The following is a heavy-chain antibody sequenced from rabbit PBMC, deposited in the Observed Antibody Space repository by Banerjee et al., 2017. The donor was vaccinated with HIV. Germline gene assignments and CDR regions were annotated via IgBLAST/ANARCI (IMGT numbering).Heavy chain of an antibody. J-gene: IGHJ4*01. Sequence: QEQLVESGGGLAQPEGSLTLTCTASGFSFSSSYYMCWVRQAPGKGLEWIACIHAGSSGNTDYANWAKGRFTISKTSSTTVTLQMTSLTAADTATYFCARDGAADLYYFNLWGPGTLVTVS. CDR1: GFSFSSSYY. CDR3: ARDGAADLYYFNL. V-gene: IGHV1S45*01. CDR2: IHAGSSGNT. D-gene: IGHD2-1*01.